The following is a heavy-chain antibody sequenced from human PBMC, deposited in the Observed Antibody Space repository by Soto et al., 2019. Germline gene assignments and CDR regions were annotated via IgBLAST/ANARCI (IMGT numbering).Heavy chain of an antibody. V-gene: IGHV4-59*01. CDR1: GGSISRYY. CDR2: IYYSGST. D-gene: IGHD6-19*01. J-gene: IGHJ5*02. CDR3: ARTSHAVHGIGWFDP. Sequence: SETLSLTCTVSGGSISRYYWSWIWQPPGKGLEWIGYIYYSGSTNYNPSLKSRVTISIDTSKNQFSLKLSSVTAADTAVYYWARTSHAVHGIGWFDPWGQVTLVTVS.